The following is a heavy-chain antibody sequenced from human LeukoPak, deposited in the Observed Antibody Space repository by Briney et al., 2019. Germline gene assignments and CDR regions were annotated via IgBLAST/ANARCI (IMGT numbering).Heavy chain of an antibody. J-gene: IGHJ4*02. CDR2: IYSDGST. CDR1: GFTVSSNY. Sequence: GGSLRLSCAVSGFTVSSNYMSWVRQAPGKGLEWVSVIYSDGSTYYTDSVKGRFTISRDNSRDTPYLQMNSLRAEDTAVYYCARGGGAFCGTDCHRTFDYWGQGTLVTVSS. CDR3: ARGGGAFCGTDCHRTFDY. D-gene: IGHD2-21*02. V-gene: IGHV3-53*01.